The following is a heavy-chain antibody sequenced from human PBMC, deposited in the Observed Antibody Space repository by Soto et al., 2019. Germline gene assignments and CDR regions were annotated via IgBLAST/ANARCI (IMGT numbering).Heavy chain of an antibody. CDR3: ASRPFYYYALDV. J-gene: IGHJ6*02. V-gene: IGHV4-30-2*01. CDR2: VYHTGNA. CDR1: GGSITTAGYS. Sequence: TLSLTCTVSGGSITTAGYSWSWIRQPPGKALEWIGYVYHTGNAYPKPSLKSRVTISLDRSKNQFSLKMTSVTAADTALYYCASRPFYYYALDVWGQGTTVTVPS.